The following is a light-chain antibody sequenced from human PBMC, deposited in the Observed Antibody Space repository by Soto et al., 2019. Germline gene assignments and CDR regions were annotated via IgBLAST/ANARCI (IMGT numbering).Light chain of an antibody. V-gene: IGKV1-39*01. J-gene: IGKJ4*01. Sequence: DIQMTQSPSSLSASVGDRVTITCRASQSISSYLNWYQQKPGKAPKLLIYAASSLQSGVPSRFSGGGYGTDFTLTISSLQPEDFATYYCQQSYSTPLLTFGGGTKVEIK. CDR2: AAS. CDR3: QQSYSTPLLT. CDR1: QSISSY.